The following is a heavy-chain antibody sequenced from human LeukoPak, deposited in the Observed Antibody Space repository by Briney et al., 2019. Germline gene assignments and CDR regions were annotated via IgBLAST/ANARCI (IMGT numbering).Heavy chain of an antibody. J-gene: IGHJ3*02. Sequence: SETLSLTCTVSGGSISSYYWSWIRQPPGKGLEWIGYIYYSGSTNYNPSLKSRVTISLDTSKNQFSLKLSSVTAADTAVYCCARHLGSFDAFDIWGQGTMVTVSS. CDR3: ARHLGSFDAFDI. CDR1: GGSISSYY. CDR2: IYYSGST. D-gene: IGHD3-16*01. V-gene: IGHV4-59*01.